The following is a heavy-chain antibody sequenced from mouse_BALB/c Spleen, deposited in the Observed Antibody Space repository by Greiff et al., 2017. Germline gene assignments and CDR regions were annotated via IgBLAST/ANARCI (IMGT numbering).Heavy chain of an antibody. CDR1: GFTFSSFG. D-gene: IGHD2-3*01. Sequence: EVQVVESGGGLVQPGGSRKLSCAASGFTFSSFGMHWVRQAPEKGLGWVAYISSGSSTIYYADTVKGRFTISRDNPKNTLFLQMTSLRSEDTAMYYCARADGYLDYWGQGTTLTVSS. J-gene: IGHJ2*01. CDR3: ARADGYLDY. CDR2: ISSGSSTI. V-gene: IGHV5-17*02.